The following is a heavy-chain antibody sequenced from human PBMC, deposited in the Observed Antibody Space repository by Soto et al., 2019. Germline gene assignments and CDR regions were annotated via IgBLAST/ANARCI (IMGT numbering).Heavy chain of an antibody. J-gene: IGHJ4*02. V-gene: IGHV1-69*08. D-gene: IGHD6-19*01. CDR3: AREGSSGVPYY. Sequence: QVQLVQSGAEVKKPGSSVKVSCKASGGTFSSYTISWVRQAPGQGLEWMGRIIPILGIANYEQKFQGRVTITADKSTSTAYMELSSLRSEDTAVYYCAREGSSGVPYYWGQGTLVTVSS. CDR2: IIPILGIA. CDR1: GGTFSSYT.